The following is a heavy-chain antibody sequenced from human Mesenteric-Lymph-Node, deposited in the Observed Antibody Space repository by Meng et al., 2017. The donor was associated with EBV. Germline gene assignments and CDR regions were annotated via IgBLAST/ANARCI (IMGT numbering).Heavy chain of an antibody. CDR1: VGPISSGGYY. V-gene: IGHV4-30-4*08. Sequence: VRREGPGPGQVKASEPRSLTWSVTVGPISSGGYYWNWIRQSPGKGLEWIGYIYYSGGTWYNLSLKSRVTISVDVSKNQFSLKLTSVTAADTAVYYCARMEFTYDWYYDVWGRGTLVTVSS. J-gene: IGHJ2*01. D-gene: IGHD1-1*01. CDR2: IYYSGGT. CDR3: ARMEFTYDWYYDV.